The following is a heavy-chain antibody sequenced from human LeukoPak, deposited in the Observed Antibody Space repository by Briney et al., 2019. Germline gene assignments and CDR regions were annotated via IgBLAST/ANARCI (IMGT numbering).Heavy chain of an antibody. J-gene: IGHJ4*02. V-gene: IGHV3-53*01. Sequence: GGSLRLSCADSGFTVSSNYMSWVRQAPGKGLEWVSVIYSGGSTYYADSVKGRFTISRDNSKNTLYLQMNSLRAEDTAVYYCARRRYFDYWGQGTLVTVSS. CDR1: GFTVSSNY. CDR3: ARRRYFDY. CDR2: IYSGGST.